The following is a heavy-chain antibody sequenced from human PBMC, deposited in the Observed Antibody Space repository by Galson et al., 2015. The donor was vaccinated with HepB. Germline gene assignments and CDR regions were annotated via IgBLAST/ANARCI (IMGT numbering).Heavy chain of an antibody. D-gene: IGHD6-19*01. V-gene: IGHV6-1*01. CDR1: GDSVSSNSAA. CDR3: ARGSGWYPGKHYYYYGMDV. J-gene: IGHJ6*02. Sequence: CAISGDSVSSNSAAWNWIRQSPSRGLEWLGRTYYRSKWYNDYAVSVKSRITINPDTSKNQFSLQLNSVTPEDTAVYYCARGSGWYPGKHYYYYGMDVWGQGTTVTVSS. CDR2: TYYRSKWYN.